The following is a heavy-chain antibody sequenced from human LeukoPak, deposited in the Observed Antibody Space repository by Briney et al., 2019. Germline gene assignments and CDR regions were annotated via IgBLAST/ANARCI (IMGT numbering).Heavy chain of an antibody. CDR2: ISHDGDNT. J-gene: IGHJ3*02. CDR1: GFTFRNYW. D-gene: IGHD3-3*01. CDR3: ARNAILGVVPSIGDVSVSAFHI. V-gene: IGHV3-30-3*01. Sequence: QPGGSLRLSCAASGFTFRNYWMSWVRQAPGRGLEWVAVISHDGDNTNSGESVRGRFTLSRDNLKNTLYLQMNSLRGEDTALYYCARNAILGVVPSIGDVSVSAFHIWGQGTMVTVSS.